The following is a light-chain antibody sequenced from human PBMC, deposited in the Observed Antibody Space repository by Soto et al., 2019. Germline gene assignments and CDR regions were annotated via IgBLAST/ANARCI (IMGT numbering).Light chain of an antibody. CDR3: QQYGSSPPKT. V-gene: IGKV3-20*01. J-gene: IGKJ5*01. CDR1: QSVSNND. Sequence: EIVLTQSPGTLSLSPGERATLSCRASQSVSNNDLAWYHQKPGQAPRLLIYGASTRATGIPDRFIGSGSGTDFTLTISRLEPEDFAVYYCQQYGSSPPKTFGQGTRLEIK. CDR2: GAS.